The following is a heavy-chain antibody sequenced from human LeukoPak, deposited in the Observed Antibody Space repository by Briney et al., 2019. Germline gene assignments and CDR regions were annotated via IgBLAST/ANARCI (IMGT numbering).Heavy chain of an antibody. V-gene: IGHV3-23*01. D-gene: IGHD3-10*01. CDR1: GFTFSSYA. CDR2: ISGSGGST. J-gene: IGHJ4*02. CDR3: AKDWGEKLLWFGELFDY. Sequence: GRSLRLSCAASGFTFSSYAMSWVRQAPGKGLEWVSAISGSGGSTYYADSVKGRFTISRDNSKNTLYLQMNSLRAEDTAVYYCAKDWGEKLLWFGELFDYWGQGTLVTVSS.